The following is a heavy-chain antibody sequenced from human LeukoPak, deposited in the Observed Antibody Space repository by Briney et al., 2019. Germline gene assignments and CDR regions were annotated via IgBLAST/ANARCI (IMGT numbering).Heavy chain of an antibody. D-gene: IGHD3-22*01. CDR1: GFTFSSYG. V-gene: IGHV3-23*01. J-gene: IGHJ4*02. CDR3: AKHYYDSSGYYYFDY. Sequence: HPGGSLRLSCAASGFTFSSYGMSWVRQAPGKGLEWVSAISGSGGSTYYADSVKGRFTMSRDNSKNTLYLQMNSLRAEDTAVYYCAKHYYDSSGYYYFDYWGQGTLVTVSS. CDR2: ISGSGGST.